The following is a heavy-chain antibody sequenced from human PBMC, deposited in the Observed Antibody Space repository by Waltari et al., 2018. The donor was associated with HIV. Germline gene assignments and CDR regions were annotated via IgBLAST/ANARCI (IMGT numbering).Heavy chain of an antibody. CDR1: GVPFSSCA. Sequence: EVCLLESGGGLVQPGGSLGRPCAASGVPFSSCASAWVRQAPGKGLDWVSSISGSGENTYYADSVKGQFTISRDNSKNTLYLQMNSLRAEDTAVYYCAKEGTKGDGMDVWGQGTTVTVSS. V-gene: IGHV3-23*01. J-gene: IGHJ6*02. CDR3: AKEGTKGDGMDV. CDR2: ISGSGENT. D-gene: IGHD2-8*01.